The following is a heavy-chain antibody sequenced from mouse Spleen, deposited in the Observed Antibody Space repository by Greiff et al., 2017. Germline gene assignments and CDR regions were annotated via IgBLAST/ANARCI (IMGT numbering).Heavy chain of an antibody. CDR1: GDSITSGY. V-gene: IGHV3-8*02. D-gene: IGHD1-1*01. CDR3: ARYRYYGSSPYFDY. Sequence: EVNVVESGPSLVKPSQTLSLTCSVTGDSITSGYWNWIRKFPGNKLEYMGYISYSGSTYYNPSLKSRISITRDTSKNQYYLQLNSVTTEDTATYYCARYRYYGSSPYFDYWGQGTTLTVSS. CDR2: ISYSGST. J-gene: IGHJ2*01.